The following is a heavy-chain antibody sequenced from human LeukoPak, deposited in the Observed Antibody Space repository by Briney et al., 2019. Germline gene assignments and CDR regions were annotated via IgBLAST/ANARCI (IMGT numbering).Heavy chain of an antibody. CDR3: ATYCTSTTCILRGFDY. D-gene: IGHD2-2*01. V-gene: IGHV4-31*03. Sequence: SQTLSLTCTVSVGSISSGGYYCSWIRQHPGEGLEWIGYIYYSGSTYYNPSLKSRVTISVAPSKNQFSLKLSYVTAADTAVYYCATYCTSTTCILRGFDYWGQGTLVTVSS. CDR2: IYYSGST. J-gene: IGHJ4*02. CDR1: VGSISSGGYY.